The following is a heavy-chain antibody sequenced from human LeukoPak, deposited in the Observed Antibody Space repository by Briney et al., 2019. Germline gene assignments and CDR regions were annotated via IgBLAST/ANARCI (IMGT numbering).Heavy chain of an antibody. D-gene: IGHD3-22*01. Sequence: PGGSLRLSCAASGFTFSSYSMNWVRQAPGKGLEWVSSISSSSSYIYYADSVKGRFTISRDNAKNSLYLQMNSLRAEDTAVYYCASTAKTYYYDSSDDAFDIWGQGTMVTVSS. J-gene: IGHJ3*02. V-gene: IGHV3-21*01. CDR3: ASTAKTYYYDSSDDAFDI. CDR1: GFTFSSYS. CDR2: ISSSSSYI.